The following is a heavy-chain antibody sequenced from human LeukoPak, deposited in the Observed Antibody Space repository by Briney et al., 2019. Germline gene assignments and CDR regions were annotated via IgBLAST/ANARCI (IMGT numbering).Heavy chain of an antibody. CDR3: ASTPLRYSGSYYFPKAY. V-gene: IGHV4-38-2*02. D-gene: IGHD1-26*01. J-gene: IGHJ4*02. CDR1: GYSISSGHY. Sequence: SETLSLTCTVSGYSISSGHYWDWIRQPPGKGLEWIGTLSHSGSSYYNPSLKSRVTISVDTSKNQFSLNLSSVTAADTAVFYCASTPLRYSGSYYFPKAYWGQGTLVTVSS. CDR2: LSHSGSS.